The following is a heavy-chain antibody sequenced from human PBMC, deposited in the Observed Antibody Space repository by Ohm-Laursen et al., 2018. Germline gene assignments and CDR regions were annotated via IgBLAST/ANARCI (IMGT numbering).Heavy chain of an antibody. J-gene: IGHJ4*02. D-gene: IGHD3-10*01. CDR1: GFTFSDYY. CDR2: ISSTGITK. Sequence: SLRLSCSASGFTFSDYYMSWIRQAPGQGLEWVSYISSTGITKSYADSVKGRFTISRDNAKSSLYLQMNRLKAGDTAVYYCARDVSGREQFDYWGQGTLVIVSS. V-gene: IGHV3-11*01. CDR3: ARDVSGREQFDY.